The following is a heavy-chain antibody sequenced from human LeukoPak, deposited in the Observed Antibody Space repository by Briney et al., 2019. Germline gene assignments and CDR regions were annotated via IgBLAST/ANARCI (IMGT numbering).Heavy chain of an antibody. CDR3: AKSVSSGYYWFDY. V-gene: IGHV3-23*01. Sequence: PGGSLRLSCAASGFTFSSYAMNWVRQAPGKGLEWVSGISGSGASTYYADSVKGRFTISRDNSKSTLYLQVNSLRAEDTAVYYCAKSVSSGYYWFDYWGQGTLVTVSS. CDR2: ISGSGAST. D-gene: IGHD3-22*01. J-gene: IGHJ4*02. CDR1: GFTFSSYA.